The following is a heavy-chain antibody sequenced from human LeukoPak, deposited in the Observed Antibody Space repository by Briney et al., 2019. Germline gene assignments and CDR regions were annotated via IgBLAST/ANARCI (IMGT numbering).Heavy chain of an antibody. CDR2: IYTSGNT. J-gene: IGHJ4*02. V-gene: IGHV4-4*09. CDR3: TRGFLQIDY. Sequence: QPSETLSLTCTVSGGSICDYFWTWIRQPPGKGLEWIGYIYTSGNTNYNPSLESRVTMSVDTSKNQFSLRLNSVTAADTAVYYCTRGFLQIDYWGQGTLVPVSS. CDR1: GGSICDYF.